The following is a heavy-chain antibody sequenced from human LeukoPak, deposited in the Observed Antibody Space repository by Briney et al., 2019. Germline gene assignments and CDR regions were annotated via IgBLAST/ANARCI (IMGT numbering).Heavy chain of an antibody. D-gene: IGHD1-26*01. J-gene: IGHJ4*02. CDR3: ARKATRRGYFDY. CDR1: GFTFSSYA. CDR2: ISGSGGST. Sequence: GGSLRLSCAASGFTFSSYAVSWVRQAPGKGLEWVSAISGSGGSTYYADSVKGRFTISRDNSQNTLYLQMNSLRAEDTAVYYCARKATRRGYFDYWGQGTLVTVSS. V-gene: IGHV3-23*01.